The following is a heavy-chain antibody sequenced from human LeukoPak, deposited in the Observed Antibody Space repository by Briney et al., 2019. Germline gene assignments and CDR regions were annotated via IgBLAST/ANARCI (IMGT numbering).Heavy chain of an antibody. J-gene: IGHJ5*02. D-gene: IGHD3-10*01. CDR1: GGSFSGYY. CDR3: ARDGGPVGGDSTDWFDP. V-gene: IGHV4-34*01. CDR2: INHSGST. Sequence: PSETLSLTCAVYGGSFSGYYWSWIRQPPGKGLEWIGEINHSGSTYYNPSLKSRVTISVDTSKNQFSLKLSSVTAADTAVYYCARDGGPVGGDSTDWFDPWGQGTLVTVSS.